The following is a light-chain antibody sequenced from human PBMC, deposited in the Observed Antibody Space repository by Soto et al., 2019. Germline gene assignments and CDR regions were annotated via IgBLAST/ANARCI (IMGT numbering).Light chain of an antibody. J-gene: IGLJ1*01. V-gene: IGLV2-14*01. CDR1: SSEVGGSNY. CDR3: GSYTSSSTLYV. CDR2: DVN. Sequence: QSALTQPASVSGSPGQSITISCTGTSSEVGGSNYVSWYQQHPGKAPKLMIYDVNNRPSGVSNRFSGSKSGNTASLTISGLQAEDEAGYYCGSYTSSSTLYVFGTGTKLTVL.